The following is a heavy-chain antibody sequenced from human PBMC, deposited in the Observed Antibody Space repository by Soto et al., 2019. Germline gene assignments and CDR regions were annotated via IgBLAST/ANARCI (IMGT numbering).Heavy chain of an antibody. Sequence: EVQLLESGGGLVQPGGSLRLSCAASGFTFSSYAMSWVRQAPGKGLEWVSAISGSGGSTYYADSVKGRFTISRDNSKNTLYRQMNSLRAEDRAVYYCAKGDSRAVAGTGDYWGQGTLLTVSS. CDR2: ISGSGGST. CDR3: AKGDSRAVAGTGDY. D-gene: IGHD6-19*01. V-gene: IGHV3-23*01. J-gene: IGHJ4*02. CDR1: GFTFSSYA.